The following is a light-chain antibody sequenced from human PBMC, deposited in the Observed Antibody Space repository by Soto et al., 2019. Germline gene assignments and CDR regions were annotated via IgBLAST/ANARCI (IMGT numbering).Light chain of an antibody. Sequence: EIVMTQCPATLSVSPGERATLSCRASQSVSRKLAWYQHTRGQAPRLLIYGASTRATGVPARFSGSGYGTEFTLTISNLPSEDFAVYHCQQYDKWPRTFGQGTKVDMK. CDR2: GAS. V-gene: IGKV3-15*01. CDR1: QSVSRK. J-gene: IGKJ1*01. CDR3: QQYDKWPRT.